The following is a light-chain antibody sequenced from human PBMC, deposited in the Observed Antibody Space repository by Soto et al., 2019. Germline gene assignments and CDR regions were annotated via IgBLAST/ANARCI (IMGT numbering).Light chain of an antibody. Sequence: EIVLTQSPGTLSLSPGERATLSCRASQSVTNTFLAWYQQTPGQAPRLLIYGASSRATGIPDRFSGSGSGTDFTLTISRLEPEDFAVYYCQQRNRWPPVTFGGGTRVEIK. CDR1: QSVTNTF. V-gene: IGKV3D-20*02. CDR3: QQRNRWPPVT. J-gene: IGKJ4*01. CDR2: GAS.